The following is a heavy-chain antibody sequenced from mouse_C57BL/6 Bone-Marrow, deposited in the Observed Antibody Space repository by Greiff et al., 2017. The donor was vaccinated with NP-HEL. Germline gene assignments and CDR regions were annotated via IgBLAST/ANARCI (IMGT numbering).Heavy chain of an antibody. J-gene: IGHJ2*01. CDR1: GFTFRSYA. Sequence: EVKLMESGEGLVKPGGSLKLSCAASGFTFRSYAMSWVRQTPETRLEWVAYISSGGDYIYYPDNVKGRFTISRDNAKNNLYLQMIHLKSEDTAMYYCARDPITTVVAAYYFDYWGQGTTLTVSS. V-gene: IGHV5S21*01. CDR3: ARDPITTVVAAYYFDY. CDR2: ISSGGDYI. D-gene: IGHD1-1*01.